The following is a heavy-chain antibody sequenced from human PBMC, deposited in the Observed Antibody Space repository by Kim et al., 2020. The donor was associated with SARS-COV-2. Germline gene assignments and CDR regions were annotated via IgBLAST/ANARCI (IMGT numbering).Heavy chain of an antibody. D-gene: IGHD3-10*01. V-gene: IGHV4-34*01. CDR3: ARGLPRVGLLWFGDGNWFDP. CDR1: GGSFSGYY. J-gene: IGHJ5*02. Sequence: SETLSLTCAVYGGSFSGYYWSWIRQPPGKGLEWIGEINHSGSTNYNPSLKSRVTISVDTSKNQFSLKLSSVTAADTAVYYCARGLPRVGLLWFGDGNWFDPWGQGTLVTVSS. CDR2: INHSGST.